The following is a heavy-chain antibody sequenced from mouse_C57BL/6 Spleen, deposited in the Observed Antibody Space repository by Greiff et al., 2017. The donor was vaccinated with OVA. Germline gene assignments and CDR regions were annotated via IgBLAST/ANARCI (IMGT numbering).Heavy chain of an antibody. CDR2: IYYSGTI. CDR1: GISITTGNYR. J-gene: IGHJ2*01. CDR3: ARERSNYGYFDY. V-gene: IGHV3-5*01. D-gene: IGHD2-5*01. Sequence: DVKLVESGPGLVKPSQTVFLTCTVTGISITTGNYRWSWIRQFPGNKLEWIGYIYYSGTITYNPSLTSRTTITRDTPKNQFFLEMNSLTAEDTATYYCARERSNYGYFDYWGQGTTLTVSS.